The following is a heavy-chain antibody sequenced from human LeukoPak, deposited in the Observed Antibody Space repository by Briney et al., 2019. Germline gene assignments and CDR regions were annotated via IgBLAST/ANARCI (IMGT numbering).Heavy chain of an antibody. Sequence: GASVKVSCKVSGYTLTELSMHWVRQAPGKGLEWMGGFDPEDGETIYEQKFQGRVTMTEDTSTDTAYMELSSLRSEDTSVYYCATGPPLSYYESSGYYWLDYWGQGTLVTVSS. CDR2: FDPEDGET. CDR3: ATGPPLSYYESSGYYWLDY. CDR1: GYTLTELS. J-gene: IGHJ4*02. V-gene: IGHV1-24*01. D-gene: IGHD3-22*01.